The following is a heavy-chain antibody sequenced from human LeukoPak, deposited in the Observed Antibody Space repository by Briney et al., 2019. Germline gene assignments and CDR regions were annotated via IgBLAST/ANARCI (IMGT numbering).Heavy chain of an antibody. CDR1: GFTFSGYS. CDR3: ARSYGDSNQGGH. J-gene: IGHJ4*02. D-gene: IGHD4-17*01. V-gene: IGHV3-48*04. CDR2: ISGSSSTI. Sequence: HAGGSLRLSCAASGFTFSGYSMNWVRQAPGKGLEWVSYISGSSSTIYYADSVKGRFTISRDNAKNSLSLQMNSLRAEDTAVYYCARSYGDSNQGGHWGQGTLVTVSS.